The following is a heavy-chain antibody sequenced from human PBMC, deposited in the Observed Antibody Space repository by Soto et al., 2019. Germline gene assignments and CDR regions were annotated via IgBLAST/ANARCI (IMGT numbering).Heavy chain of an antibody. CDR1: GYTFTGYY. V-gene: IGHV1-2*02. D-gene: IGHD4-4*01. CDR3: AGGRKPVYTITTSLVDYYYFVMAV. Sequence: SVKVSCKDSGYTFTGYYMHWVRQAPGQGLEWMRWINPNSGGTNYEQKFQGRVTMTRDTSISTGYMELSSLRVEDTAVYYCAGGRKPVYTITTSLVDYYYFVMAVWGQGTTVTVSS. CDR2: INPNSGGT. J-gene: IGHJ6*02.